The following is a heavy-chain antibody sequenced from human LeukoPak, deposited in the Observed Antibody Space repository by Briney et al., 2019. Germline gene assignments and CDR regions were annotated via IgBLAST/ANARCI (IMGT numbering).Heavy chain of an antibody. J-gene: IGHJ4*02. V-gene: IGHV3-23*01. Sequence: GGSLRLSCAASGFTFSSYGMSWVRQAPGKGLEWVSAISGSGGSTYYADSVKGRFTISRDNSKNTLYLQMNSLRAEDTAVYYCAKETICGGSCYYFDYWGQGTLVTVSS. CDR1: GFTFSSYG. CDR3: AKETICGGSCYYFDY. CDR2: ISGSGGST. D-gene: IGHD2-15*01.